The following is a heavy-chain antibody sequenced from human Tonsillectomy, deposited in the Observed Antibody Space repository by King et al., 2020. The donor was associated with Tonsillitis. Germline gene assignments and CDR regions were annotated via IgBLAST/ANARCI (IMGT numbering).Heavy chain of an antibody. D-gene: IGHD1-1*01. CDR3: ASQDYNFGTFDL. J-gene: IGHJ4*02. V-gene: IGHV3-21*01. Sequence: VQLVESGGGLVTPGGSLILSCAASGFDFSNYNMNWVRESSGKGFEWISSIISRITYLYYGDSVRGRFTISRDNAKKSLYLQMSSLRAEDTAVYYCASQDYNFGTFDLWGRGTLVAVSS. CDR1: GFDFSNYN. CDR2: IISRITYL.